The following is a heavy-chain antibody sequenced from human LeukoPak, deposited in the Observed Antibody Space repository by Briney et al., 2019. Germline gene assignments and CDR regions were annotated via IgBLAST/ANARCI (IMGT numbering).Heavy chain of an antibody. CDR2: IYYSGST. Sequence: SETLSLTCTVSGGSVSSGSYYWSWIRQPPGKGLEWIGYIYYSGSTNYNPSLKSRVTISVDTSKNQISLKLSSVTAADTAVYYCARSPQHYDFWSGYSTYFDYWGQGTLVTVSS. V-gene: IGHV4-61*01. CDR1: GGSVSSGSYY. D-gene: IGHD3-3*01. J-gene: IGHJ4*02. CDR3: ARSPQHYDFWSGYSTYFDY.